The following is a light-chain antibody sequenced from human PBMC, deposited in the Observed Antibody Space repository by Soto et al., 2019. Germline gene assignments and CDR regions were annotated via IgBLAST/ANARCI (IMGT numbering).Light chain of an antibody. J-gene: IGKJ1*01. Sequence: IVRTHSPATLSVSPGVIATLSFRASQSISDTLAWYQQKPGQAPRLLIHGASTRATGFPARFSGSGSGTEFTLTISSLQSEDFAVYYCQQYNNWPPWTFGQGTKVDIK. V-gene: IGKV3-15*01. CDR2: GAS. CDR3: QQYNNWPPWT. CDR1: QSISDT.